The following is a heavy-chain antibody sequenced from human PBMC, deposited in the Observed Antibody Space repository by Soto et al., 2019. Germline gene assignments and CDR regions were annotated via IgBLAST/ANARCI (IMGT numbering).Heavy chain of an antibody. CDR2: IKTKADGGTP. J-gene: IGHJ4*02. Sequence: PVASLRRSFLRSGFTVSIYVMIWVRQGPGKGLEWVGLIKTKADGGTPDYAAPVKGRFTISRDDSKDTLYLEMNSLETEDTAVYYCGDPDYPGYWGQGT. CDR1: GFTVSIYV. V-gene: IGHV3-15*01. D-gene: IGHD4-17*01. CDR3: GDPDYPGY.